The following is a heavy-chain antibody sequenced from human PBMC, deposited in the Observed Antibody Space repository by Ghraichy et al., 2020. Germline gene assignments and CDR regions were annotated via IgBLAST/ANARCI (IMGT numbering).Heavy chain of an antibody. Sequence: SETLSLTCTVSGGSISSSSYYWGWIRQPPGKGLEWIGSIYYSGSTYYNPSLKSRVTISVDTSKNQFSLKLSSVTAADTAVYYCARHYEWLRPHVFDYWGQGTLVTVSS. CDR3: ARHYEWLRPHVFDY. CDR2: IYYSGST. J-gene: IGHJ4*02. V-gene: IGHV4-39*01. CDR1: GGSISSSSYY. D-gene: IGHD5-12*01.